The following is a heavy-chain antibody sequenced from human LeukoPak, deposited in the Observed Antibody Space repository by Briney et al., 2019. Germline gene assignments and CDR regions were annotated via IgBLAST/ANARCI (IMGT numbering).Heavy chain of an antibody. CDR2: VSLSGLT. D-gene: IGHD2-8*01. J-gene: IGHJ4*02. Sequence: SETLSLTCGVSGGSITSTNWWSWVRQPPGQGLEWIGEVSLSGLTNYNPSLSNRVIMALDTSKNHLSLHLTSVTAADTAVYYCSRENGAFSPFGYWGQGYLVTVSS. CDR1: GGSITSTNW. V-gene: IGHV4-4*02. CDR3: SRENGAFSPFGY.